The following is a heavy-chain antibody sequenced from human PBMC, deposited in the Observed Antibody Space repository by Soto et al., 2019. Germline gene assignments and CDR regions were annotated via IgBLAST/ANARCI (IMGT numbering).Heavy chain of an antibody. J-gene: IGHJ6*02. D-gene: IGHD2-21*02. V-gene: IGHV5-10-1*01. Sequence: PGESLKISCKGSGYSFTSYWISWVRQMPGKGLEWMGRIDPSDSYTNYSPSFQGHVTISADKSISTAYLQWSSLKASDTAMYYCARLPIVVVTAIDYYYYGTDVWGQGTTVTVSS. CDR1: GYSFTSYW. CDR3: ARLPIVVVTAIDYYYYGTDV. CDR2: IDPSDSYT.